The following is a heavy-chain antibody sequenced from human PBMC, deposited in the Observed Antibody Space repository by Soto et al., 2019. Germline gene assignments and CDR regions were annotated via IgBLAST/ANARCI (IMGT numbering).Heavy chain of an antibody. V-gene: IGHV1-24*01. CDR1: GYTLTELS. CDR2: FDTEDGET. Sequence: QVQLVQSGAEVKKPGASVKVSCKVSGYTLTELSMHWVRQAPGKGLDWWGAFDTEDGETIYAQKFQGRVTMTEDTSTDTAYMELSSLRSEDTAVYYCATSRLSYYGSGSPLSYWGQGTLVTVSS. D-gene: IGHD3-10*01. J-gene: IGHJ4*02. CDR3: ATSRLSYYGSGSPLSY.